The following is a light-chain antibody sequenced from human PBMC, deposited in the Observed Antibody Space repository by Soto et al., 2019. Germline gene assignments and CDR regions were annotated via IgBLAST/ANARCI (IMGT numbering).Light chain of an antibody. CDR3: QQYNERPPWT. Sequence: EIVMTQSPATLSESPGARATLSCRASQSVGISVAWYQQKPGQAPRLLIYGASSRATGIPARVSGSGSGTDFTLTISSLQSDDVGVYYCQQYNERPPWTFGQGTKVDIK. J-gene: IGKJ1*01. CDR2: GAS. CDR1: QSVGIS. V-gene: IGKV3-15*01.